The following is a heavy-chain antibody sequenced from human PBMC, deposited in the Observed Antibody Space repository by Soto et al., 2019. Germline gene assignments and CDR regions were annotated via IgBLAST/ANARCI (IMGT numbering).Heavy chain of an antibody. D-gene: IGHD3-16*02. Sequence: QVQLVQSGAEVRKPGSAVRVSCKASGGTFKMYAMNWVRQAPGQGLEWMAGIIPIFDTPRYSQQFQGRVTITVDESTSTAYMELSSLRSEDTAIYYCARSIGSGGVIGGFDYWGQGTLVTVAS. CDR2: IIPIFDTP. J-gene: IGHJ4*02. CDR3: ARSIGSGGVIGGFDY. CDR1: GGTFKMYA. V-gene: IGHV1-69*01.